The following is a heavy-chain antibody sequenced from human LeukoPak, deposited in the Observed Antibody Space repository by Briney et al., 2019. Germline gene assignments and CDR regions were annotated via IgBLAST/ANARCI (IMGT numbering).Heavy chain of an antibody. V-gene: IGHV3-74*01. CDR1: GFTLSSYW. Sequence: GGSLRLSCAASGFTLSSYWMHWVRQAPGKGLVWVSRINSDGSSTSYADSVKGRFTISRDNAKNTLYLQMNSLRAEDTAVYYCARDLNYDFWSGSLSFDYWGQGTLVTVSS. CDR3: ARDLNYDFWSGSLSFDY. J-gene: IGHJ4*02. D-gene: IGHD3-3*01. CDR2: INSDGSST.